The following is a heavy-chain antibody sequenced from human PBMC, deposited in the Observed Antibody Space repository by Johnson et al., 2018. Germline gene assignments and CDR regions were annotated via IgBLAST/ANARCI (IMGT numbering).Heavy chain of an antibody. J-gene: IGHJ3*02. V-gene: IGHV4-59*01. Sequence: QVQLQESGPELVKPSETLSLTCTVSGGSISDNYWSWSRQPPGKGLEWTGYIYYSGSTNYNPSLKSRVPISVATSKNQFTLKLRSVTAADTAVYYGAGGIVVVEDAFDIWGQGTMVTVSS. CDR3: AGGIVVVEDAFDI. CDR1: GGSISDNY. CDR2: IYYSGST. D-gene: IGHD3-22*01.